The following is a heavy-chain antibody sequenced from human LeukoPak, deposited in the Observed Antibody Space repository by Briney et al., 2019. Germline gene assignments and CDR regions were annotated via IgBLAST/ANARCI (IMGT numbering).Heavy chain of an antibody. Sequence: ASVKVSYKASGYTFTSYDINWVRQATGQGLEWMGWMNPNSGNTGYAQKFQGRVTITRNTSISTAYMELSSLRSDDTAVYYCASFLPLRYFDWSKTDFDYWGQGTLVTVSS. V-gene: IGHV1-8*03. J-gene: IGHJ4*02. CDR2: MNPNSGNT. D-gene: IGHD3-9*01. CDR3: ASFLPLRYFDWSKTDFDY. CDR1: GYTFTSYD.